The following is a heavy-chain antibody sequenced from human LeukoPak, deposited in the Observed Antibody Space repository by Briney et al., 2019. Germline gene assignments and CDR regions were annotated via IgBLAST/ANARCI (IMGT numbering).Heavy chain of an antibody. Sequence: GGSLRLSCAASGFTFSSYAMSWVRQAPGKGLEWVSAISGSGGSTYYADSVKGRFTISRDNSKNTLYLQMNSLRAEDTAVYYCAKSLISSGWAPGGYFDYWGQGTLVTVSS. CDR3: AKSLISSGWAPGGYFDY. D-gene: IGHD6-19*01. CDR1: GFTFSSYA. V-gene: IGHV3-23*01. J-gene: IGHJ4*02. CDR2: ISGSGGST.